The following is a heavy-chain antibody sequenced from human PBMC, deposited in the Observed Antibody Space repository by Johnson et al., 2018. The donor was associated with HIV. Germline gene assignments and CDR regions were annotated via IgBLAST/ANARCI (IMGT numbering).Heavy chain of an antibody. D-gene: IGHD4-17*01. CDR1: GFTFSSYW. V-gene: IGHV3-30*03. CDR3: ARERLTTHAFDI. J-gene: IGHJ3*02. Sequence: QVLLVESGGGVVQPGRSLRLSCAASGFTFSSYWMSWVRQAPGKGLEWVAVISYDGSDKYYADSVKGRFTISRDNAKNSLYLQMNSLRAEDTAFYYCARERLTTHAFDIWGQGTMVTVSS. CDR2: ISYDGSDK.